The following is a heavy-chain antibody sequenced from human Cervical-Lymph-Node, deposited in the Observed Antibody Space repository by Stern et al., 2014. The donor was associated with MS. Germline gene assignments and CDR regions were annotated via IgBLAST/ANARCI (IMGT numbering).Heavy chain of an antibody. V-gene: IGHV1-3*02. CDR3: ARGGGGYSYGLDY. D-gene: IGHD5-18*01. CDR1: GYTFTRYG. Sequence: VQLVESGAEERKPGASVKVSCKASGYTFTRYGIHWVRQAPGQRLEWMGWSNAGHGNTKYSQEFQGRVTITRDTSASTAYMELGSLRSEDMAVYYCARGGGGYSYGLDYWGQGTLVTVSS. J-gene: IGHJ4*02. CDR2: SNAGHGNT.